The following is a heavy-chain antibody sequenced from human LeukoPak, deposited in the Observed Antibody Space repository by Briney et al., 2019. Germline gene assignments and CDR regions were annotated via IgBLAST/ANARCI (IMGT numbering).Heavy chain of an antibody. CDR1: GGSFSGYY. V-gene: IGHV4-34*01. Sequence: SETLSLTCAVYGGSFSGYYWSWIRQPPGKGLEWIGEINHSGSTNYNPSLKSRVTISVDTSKNQFSLRLSSVTAADTAVYYCAGGEAVADYWGQGTLVTVSS. CDR3: AGGEAVADY. J-gene: IGHJ4*02. D-gene: IGHD6-19*01. CDR2: INHSGST.